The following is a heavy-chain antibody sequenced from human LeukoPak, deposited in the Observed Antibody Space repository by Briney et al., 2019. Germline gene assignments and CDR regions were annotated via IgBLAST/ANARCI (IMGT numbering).Heavy chain of an antibody. CDR1: GGTFSSYA. V-gene: IGHV1-69*04. CDR3: ARDRDYMSNYFDY. J-gene: IGHJ4*02. D-gene: IGHD4-11*01. Sequence: SVKVSCKASGGTFSSYAISWVRQAPGQGLEWMGRIIPILGIANYAQKFQGRVTITADKSTSTAYMELSSLRSEDTAVYYCARDRDYMSNYFDYWGQETLVTVSS. CDR2: IIPILGIA.